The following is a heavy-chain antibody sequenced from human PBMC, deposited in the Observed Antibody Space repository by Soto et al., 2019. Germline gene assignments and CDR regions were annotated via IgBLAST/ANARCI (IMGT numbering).Heavy chain of an antibody. CDR2: ISSSSSYI. J-gene: IGHJ6*02. CDR3: ARDSLLYSSSSPFYYGMDV. V-gene: IGHV3-21*01. CDR1: GFTFSSYS. Sequence: GGSLRLSCAASGFTFSSYSMNWVRQAPGKGLEWVSSISSSSSYIYYADSVKGRFTISRDNAKNSLYLQMNSLRAEDTAVYYCARDSLLYSSSSPFYYGMDVWGQGTTVTVSS. D-gene: IGHD6-6*01.